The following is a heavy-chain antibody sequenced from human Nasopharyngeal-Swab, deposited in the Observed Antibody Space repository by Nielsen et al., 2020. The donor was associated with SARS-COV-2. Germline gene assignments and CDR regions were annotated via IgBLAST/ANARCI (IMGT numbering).Heavy chain of an antibody. V-gene: IGHV3-23*01. CDR1: GFTFSNYA. CDR2: IRVSGDTT. D-gene: IGHD1-26*01. J-gene: IGHJ3*02. Sequence: GGSLRLSCTASGFTFSNYAMTWVRQAPGKGLEWVSSIRVSGDTTYYADSVKGRFTISRGSSKNTLYLQMNSLRAEDTALYYCAKVKSGTSYDAFDIWGQGTMVTVSS. CDR3: AKVKSGTSYDAFDI.